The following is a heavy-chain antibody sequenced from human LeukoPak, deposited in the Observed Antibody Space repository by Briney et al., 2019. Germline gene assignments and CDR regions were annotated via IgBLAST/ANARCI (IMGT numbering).Heavy chain of an antibody. CDR3: ARVYFDWFYDH. J-gene: IGHJ4*02. Sequence: GSLRLSCEASGFTFTSYWMHWPRQAPNKGLVWVSRINGDGSSTNYADSVKGRFTISRDNAKNTLYLQMNSLRAEDAAVYYCARVYFDWFYDHWGQGSLVTVSS. D-gene: IGHD3-9*01. CDR1: GFTFTSYW. V-gene: IGHV3-74*01. CDR2: INGDGSST.